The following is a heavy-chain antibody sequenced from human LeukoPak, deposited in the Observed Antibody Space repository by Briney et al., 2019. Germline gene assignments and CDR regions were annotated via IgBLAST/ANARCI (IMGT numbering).Heavy chain of an antibody. CDR2: ISSSGSTI. D-gene: IGHD2-2*01. Sequence: PGGSLRHSCAASGFTFSTYEMNWVRQAPGKGLEWVAYISSSGSTIYYADSVKGRFTISRDNAKNSLYLQMNSLRAEDTAVYYCARGPLHVVVPAATWFDPWGQGILVTVSS. CDR3: ARGPLHVVVPAATWFDP. J-gene: IGHJ5*02. CDR1: GFTFSTYE. V-gene: IGHV3-48*03.